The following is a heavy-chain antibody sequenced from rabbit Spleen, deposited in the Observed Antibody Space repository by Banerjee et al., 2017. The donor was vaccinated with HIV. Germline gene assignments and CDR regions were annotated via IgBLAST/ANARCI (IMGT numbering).Heavy chain of an antibody. CDR3: ARGGGL. CDR1: GFDFTSYY. CDR2: IDPVFGSA. J-gene: IGHJ6*01. V-gene: IGHV1S7*01. Sequence: QLKESGGGLVQPGGSLKLSCKVSGFDFTSYYMSWVRQAPGKGLEWIGYIDPVFGSAYYASWVNGRFSISRENTQNTVSLQLNSLTAADTATYFCARGGGLWGPGTLVTVS.